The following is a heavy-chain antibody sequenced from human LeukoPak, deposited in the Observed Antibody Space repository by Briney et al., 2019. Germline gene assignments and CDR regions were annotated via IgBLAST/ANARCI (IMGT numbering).Heavy chain of an antibody. CDR2: IYTSGST. J-gene: IGHJ4*02. CDR3: AGGKNWGLLDS. D-gene: IGHD7-27*01. Sequence: KPSETLSLTCTVSGGSISSSSYYRSWIRQPAGKGLEWIGRIYTSGSTNYNPSLKSRVTMSVDTSKNQFSLKLSSVTAADTAVYYCAGGKNWGLLDSWGQGPLVTVSS. CDR1: GGSISSSSYY. V-gene: IGHV4-61*02.